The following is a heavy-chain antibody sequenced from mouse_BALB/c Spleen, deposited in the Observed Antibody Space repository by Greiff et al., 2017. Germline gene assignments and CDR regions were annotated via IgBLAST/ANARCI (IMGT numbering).Heavy chain of an antibody. V-gene: IGHV1S29*02. CDR2: IYPYNGGT. CDR3: YYGSSPDY. Sequence: EVKLVESGPELVKPGASVKISCKASGYTFPDYNMHWVKQSHGKSLEWIGYIYPYNGGTGYNQKFKSKATLTVDNSSSTAYMELRSLTSEDSAVYYCYYGSSPDYWGQGTTLTGSS. CDR1: GYTFPDYN. D-gene: IGHD1-1*01. J-gene: IGHJ2*01.